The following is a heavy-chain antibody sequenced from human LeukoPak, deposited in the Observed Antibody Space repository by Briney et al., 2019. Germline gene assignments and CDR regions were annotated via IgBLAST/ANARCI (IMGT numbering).Heavy chain of an antibody. J-gene: IGHJ6*03. V-gene: IGHV4-39*01. Sequence: SETLSLTCTVSGVSISSSNSYWGWIRQPPGKGLEWIGSIYYSGNTYYNASLKSQVSISIDTSKNQFSLQLNSVTPEDTAVYYCARAQQQLVPSWNYYYMDVWGKGTTVTVSS. CDR2: IYYSGNT. D-gene: IGHD6-13*01. CDR3: ARAQQQLVPSWNYYYMDV. CDR1: GVSISSSNSY.